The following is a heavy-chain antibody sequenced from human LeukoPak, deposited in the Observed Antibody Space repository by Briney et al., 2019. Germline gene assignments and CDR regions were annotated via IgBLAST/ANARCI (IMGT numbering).Heavy chain of an antibody. Sequence: ASVKVSCKASGYTFTSYYMHWVRQATGQGLEWMGWMNPNSGNTGYAQKFQGRVTITRNTSISAAYMELSSLRSEDTAVYYCARGKVHYYGSSGYYYVDYWGQGTLVTVSS. V-gene: IGHV1-8*03. D-gene: IGHD3-22*01. J-gene: IGHJ4*02. CDR2: MNPNSGNT. CDR1: GYTFTSYY. CDR3: ARGKVHYYGSSGYYYVDY.